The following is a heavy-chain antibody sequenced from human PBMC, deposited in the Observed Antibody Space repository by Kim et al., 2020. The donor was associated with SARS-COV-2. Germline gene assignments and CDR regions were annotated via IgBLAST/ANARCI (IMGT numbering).Heavy chain of an antibody. V-gene: IGHV3-33*01. Sequence: GGSLRLSCAASGFTFSSYGMHWVHQAPGKGLEWVAVIWHDGSNKYYADSVKGRFTISRDNSENTLYLEMNSLRAEDTAVYYCASRSPALDYWGQGTLVTVSS. CDR3: ASRSPALDY. J-gene: IGHJ4*02. CDR2: IWHDGSNK. D-gene: IGHD2-2*01. CDR1: GFTFSSYG.